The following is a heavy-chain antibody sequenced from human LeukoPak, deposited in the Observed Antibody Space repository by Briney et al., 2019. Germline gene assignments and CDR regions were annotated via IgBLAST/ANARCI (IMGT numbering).Heavy chain of an antibody. CDR2: IKWDGGRT. J-gene: IGHJ4*02. V-gene: IGHV3-20*04. CDR1: GFTFRDYA. CDR3: ARLGYCSSTSCYWGRSYFDY. Sequence: PGGSLRLSCTTSGFTFRDYAMSWVRQAPGKGLEWVSGIKWDGGRTGYADSVKGRFTISRDNAKNSVYLQMNSLRAEDTAVYYCARLGYCSSTSCYWGRSYFDYWGQGTLVTVSS. D-gene: IGHD2-2*01.